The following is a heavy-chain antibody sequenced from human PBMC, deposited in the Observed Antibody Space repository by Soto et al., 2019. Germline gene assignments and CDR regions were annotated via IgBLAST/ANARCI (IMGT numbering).Heavy chain of an antibody. J-gene: IGHJ4*02. CDR2: ISGSGGST. CDR1: GFTFSSYA. Sequence: EVQLLESGGGLVQPGGSLRLSCAASGFTFSSYAMSWVRQAPGKGLEWVSAISGSGGSTYYADSVKGRFTISRDNSKNTLYLQMNSLRAEDTAVYYCAKEYIWGSYSPGLLDYWGQGTLVTVSS. D-gene: IGHD3-16*01. V-gene: IGHV3-23*01. CDR3: AKEYIWGSYSPGLLDY.